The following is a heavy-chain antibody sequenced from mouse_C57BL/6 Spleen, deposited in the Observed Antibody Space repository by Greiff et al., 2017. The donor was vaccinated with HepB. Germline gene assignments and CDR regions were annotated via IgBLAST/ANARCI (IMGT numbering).Heavy chain of an antibody. CDR2: INPNYGTT. V-gene: IGHV1-39*01. D-gene: IGHD1-1*01. CDR3: ANFYYGSRQDYAMDY. Sequence: VHVKQSGPELVKPGASVKISCKASGYSFTDYNMNWVKQSNGKSLEWIGVINPNYGTTSYNQKFKGKATLTVDQSSSTAYMQLNSLTSEDSAVYYCANFYYGSRQDYAMDYWGQGTSVTVSS. CDR1: GYSFTDYN. J-gene: IGHJ4*01.